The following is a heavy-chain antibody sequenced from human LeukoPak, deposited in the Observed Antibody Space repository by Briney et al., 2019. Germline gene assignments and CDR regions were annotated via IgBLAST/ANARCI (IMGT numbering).Heavy chain of an antibody. CDR2: INHSGST. CDR1: GGSFSGYY. Sequence: PSETLSLTCAVYGGSFSGYYWSWIRQPPGKGLEWIGEINHSGSTNYNPSLKSRVTISVDTSKNQSSLKLSSVTAADTAVYYCARGEARDYGDTWSDYWGQGTLVTVSS. J-gene: IGHJ4*02. D-gene: IGHD4-17*01. CDR3: ARGEARDYGDTWSDY. V-gene: IGHV4-34*01.